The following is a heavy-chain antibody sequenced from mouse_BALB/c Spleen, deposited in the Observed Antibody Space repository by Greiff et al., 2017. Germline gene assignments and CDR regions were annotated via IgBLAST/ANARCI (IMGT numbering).Heavy chain of an antibody. V-gene: IGHV1S81*02. Sequence: QVQLKQSGAELVKPGASVKLSCKASGYTFTSYYMYWVKQRPGQGLEWIGEINRSNGGTNFNEKFKSKATLTVDKSSSTAYMQLSSLTSEDSAVYYCTRQGYDDYAMDYWGQGTSVTVSS. CDR3: TRQGYDDYAMDY. CDR1: GYTFTSYY. J-gene: IGHJ4*01. CDR2: INRSNGGT. D-gene: IGHD2-14*01.